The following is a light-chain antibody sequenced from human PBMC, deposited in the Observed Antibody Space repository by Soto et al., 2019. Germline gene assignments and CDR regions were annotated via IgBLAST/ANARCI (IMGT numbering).Light chain of an antibody. V-gene: IGLV2-14*01. CDR2: DVS. CDR3: SSYTSTSAVV. Sequence: QSALTQPASVSGSPGQSITISCTGTSSDVGGYNYVSWYQQHPGKAPKLMIYDVSNRPSGVSNRFSGSKSDNTASLAISGLQAEDAADYYCSSYTSTSAVVFGGGTKVTVL. J-gene: IGLJ2*01. CDR1: SSDVGGYNY.